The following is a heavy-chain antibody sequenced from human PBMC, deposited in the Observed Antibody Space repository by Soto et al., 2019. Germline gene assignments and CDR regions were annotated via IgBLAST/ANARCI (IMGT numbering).Heavy chain of an antibody. CDR1: GFTVSNHY. Sequence: EVQLVESGGGLIQPGGSLRLSCAVSGFTVSNHYMSWVRQAPGKGLEGVSVIYSGGYTAYGDSVKGRFTISRDNSKNTQYLQMKTRGADAPAVFYCAPHPGGGGYWGQGTLVTVSS. CDR2: IYSGGYT. D-gene: IGHD3-10*01. CDR3: APHPGGGGY. J-gene: IGHJ4*02. V-gene: IGHV3-53*01.